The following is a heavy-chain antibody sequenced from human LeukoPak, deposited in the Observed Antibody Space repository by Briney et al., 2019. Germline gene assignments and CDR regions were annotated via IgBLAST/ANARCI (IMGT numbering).Heavy chain of an antibody. CDR2: ISGSGGST. Sequence: GGGLRLSCAASGFTFSSYAMSWVRQAPGKGGEWGSAISGSGGSTYYADSVKGGFTISTDNSKNTLYLQINSLRAEDTAVYYCARDPQSGSYYMYYFDNWGQGTLVTVSS. CDR3: ARDPQSGSYYMYYFDN. V-gene: IGHV3-23*01. D-gene: IGHD1-26*01. J-gene: IGHJ4*02. CDR1: GFTFSSYA.